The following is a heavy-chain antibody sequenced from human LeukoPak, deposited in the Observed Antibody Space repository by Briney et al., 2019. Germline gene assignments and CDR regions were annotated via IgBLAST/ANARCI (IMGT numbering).Heavy chain of an antibody. CDR1: GGTFSSYA. D-gene: IGHD3-22*01. J-gene: IGHJ6*03. CDR3: ARGNYDSSGYSLYYYYYYMDV. Sequence: ASVKVSCKASGGTFSSYAISWVRQAPGQGLEWMGGNIPIFGTANYAQKFQGRVTITTDESTSTAYMELSSLRSEDTAVYYCARGNYDSSGYSLYYYYYYMDVWGKGTTVTVSS. V-gene: IGHV1-69*05. CDR2: NIPIFGTA.